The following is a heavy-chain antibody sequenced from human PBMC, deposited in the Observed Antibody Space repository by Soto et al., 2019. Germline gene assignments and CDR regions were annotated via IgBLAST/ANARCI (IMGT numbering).Heavy chain of an antibody. J-gene: IGHJ3*02. V-gene: IGHV3-23*01. CDR2: ISGSGGST. D-gene: IGHD3-9*01. CDR1: GFTFSSYA. Sequence: GGSLRLSCAASGFTFSSYAMSWVRQAPGKGLEWVSAISGSGGSTYYADSVKGRFTISRDNSKNTLYLQMNSLRAEDTAVYYCAKSKSPYFDWLLLDAFDIWGQGTMVTVSS. CDR3: AKSKSPYFDWLLLDAFDI.